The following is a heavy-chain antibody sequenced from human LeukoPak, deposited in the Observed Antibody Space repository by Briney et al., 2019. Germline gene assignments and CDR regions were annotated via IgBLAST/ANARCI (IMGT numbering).Heavy chain of an antibody. D-gene: IGHD2-15*01. CDR1: GFTFSGSA. Sequence: PGGSLRLSCAASGFTFSGSAMHWVRQAPGKGLEWVSAISGSGGSTYYADSVKGRFTISRDNSKNTLYLQMNSLRAEDTAVYYCAKDLLKESTGGSSDYWGQGTLVTVSS. CDR3: AKDLLKESTGGSSDY. J-gene: IGHJ4*02. CDR2: ISGSGGST. V-gene: IGHV3-23*01.